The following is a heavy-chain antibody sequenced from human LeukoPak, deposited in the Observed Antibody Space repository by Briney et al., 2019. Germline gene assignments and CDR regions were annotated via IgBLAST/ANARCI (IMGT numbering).Heavy chain of an antibody. J-gene: IGHJ4*02. D-gene: IGHD6-6*01. CDR3: ARDGSKYSSSYDY. CDR2: INTDGSST. Sequence: GGSLRLSCAASGFTFSSYSMNWVRQAPGKGLVWVSRINTDGSSTSYADSVKGRFTISRDNAKNTLYLQMNSLRAEDTAVYYCARDGSKYSSSYDYWGQGTLVTVSS. CDR1: GFTFSSYS. V-gene: IGHV3-74*01.